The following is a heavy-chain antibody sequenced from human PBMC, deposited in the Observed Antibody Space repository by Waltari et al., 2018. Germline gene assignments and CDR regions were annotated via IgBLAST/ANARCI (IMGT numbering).Heavy chain of an antibody. Sequence: QVQLQESGPGLVKPSETLSLTCTVSGYSISSGYYWGWIRQPPGKGLEWIGIIYHSGSTYYTPSLKGRVTIAVATSKSQFSLKLSSVTAADTAVYYCAGVGRGWSGDAVDIWGQGTMVTVSS. CDR1: GYSISSGYY. CDR3: AGVGRGWSGDAVDI. V-gene: IGHV4-38-2*02. D-gene: IGHD6-19*01. CDR2: IYHSGST. J-gene: IGHJ3*02.